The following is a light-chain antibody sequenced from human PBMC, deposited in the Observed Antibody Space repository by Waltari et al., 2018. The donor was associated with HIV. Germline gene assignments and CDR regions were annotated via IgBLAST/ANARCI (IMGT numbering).Light chain of an antibody. Sequence: DIQMTQSPSSLSAFVGNRVTITCRASPRISTSLNWYQQKPGKAPNLLIYSASTLQSGVPSRFSGSGSGTDFTLTISSLQPEDSATYYCQQFRSYPRTFGQGATLEIK. V-gene: IGKV1-39*01. J-gene: IGKJ2*01. CDR1: PRISTS. CDR2: SAS. CDR3: QQFRSYPRT.